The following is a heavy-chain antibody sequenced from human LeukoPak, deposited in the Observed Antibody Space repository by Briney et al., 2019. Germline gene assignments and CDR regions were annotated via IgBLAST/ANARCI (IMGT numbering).Heavy chain of an antibody. D-gene: IGHD3-22*01. J-gene: IGHJ4*02. CDR2: IYYSGST. CDR1: GGSISSSSYY. Sequence: SETLSLTCTVSGGSISSSSYYCGWIRHPPGKGLEWIGSIYYSGSTYYNPSLKSRVTISVDTSKNQFSLKLSSVTAADTAVYYCAPGNSGYYFVWGQGTLVTVSS. CDR3: APGNSGYYFV. V-gene: IGHV4-39*07.